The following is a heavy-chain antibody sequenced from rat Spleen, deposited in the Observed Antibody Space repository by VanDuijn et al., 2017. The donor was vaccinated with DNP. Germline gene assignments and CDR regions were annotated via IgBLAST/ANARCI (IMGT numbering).Heavy chain of an antibody. CDR2: ISNGGIT. CDR3: TREGQPNWVAH. J-gene: IGHJ3*01. CDR1: GFSLTSYG. D-gene: IGHD1-5*01. Sequence: QVQLKESGPGLVQPSQTLSLTCTVSGFSLTSYGVSWVRQPPGKGLEWIAAISNGGITYYNSVLKSRLSISRDTSKSQVFLKMNSLQTEDTAIYFCTREGQPNWVAHWGQGTLVTVSS. V-gene: IGHV2S12*01.